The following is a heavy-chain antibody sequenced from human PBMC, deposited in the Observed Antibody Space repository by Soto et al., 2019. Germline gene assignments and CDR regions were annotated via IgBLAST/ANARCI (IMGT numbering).Heavy chain of an antibody. V-gene: IGHV4-34*01. D-gene: IGHD2-15*01. J-gene: IGHJ4*02. CDR1: GGSFSGYY. CDR2: INHSGST. CDR3: ARGRVFSGGSFYPHLGY. Sequence: QVQLQQWGAGLLKPSETLSLTCAVYGGSFSGYYWSWIRQPPGKELECIGEINHSGSTNYNPSLKRRVTISVATPKNPFSLKLSSVSAAQTAVYYFARGRVFSGGSFYPHLGYWVQGTLVTVSS.